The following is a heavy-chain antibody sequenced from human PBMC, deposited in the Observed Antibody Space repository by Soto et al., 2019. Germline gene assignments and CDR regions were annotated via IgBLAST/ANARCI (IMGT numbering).Heavy chain of an antibody. J-gene: IGHJ6*01. CDR3: ARDCLAAAGNYYYCYCDRDV. CDR2: INPSGGST. Sequence: ASVKGSCKASGYTFTSYYMHWVRQAPGQGLEWMGIINPSGGSTSYAQKFQGRVTMTRDTSTSTVYMELSSLRSEDTAVYYFARDCLAAAGNYYYCYCDRDVWGQGTTVTVSS. CDR1: GYTFTSYY. D-gene: IGHD6-13*01. V-gene: IGHV1-46*01.